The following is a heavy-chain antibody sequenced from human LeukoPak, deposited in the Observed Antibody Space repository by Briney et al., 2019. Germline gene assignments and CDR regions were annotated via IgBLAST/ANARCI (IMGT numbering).Heavy chain of an antibody. CDR1: GYTFTSYG. D-gene: IGHD5-24*01. CDR3: AMSVEMPPIPSFDF. Sequence: ASVKVSCKASGYTFTSYGISWMRQAPGQGLELLGWVSAANNPEYSQKFQGRVVITRDASATTSYLELNSLRSEDTAIYYCAMSVEMPPIPSFDFWGQGTLVTVSS. CDR2: VSAANNP. J-gene: IGHJ4*02. V-gene: IGHV1-3*01.